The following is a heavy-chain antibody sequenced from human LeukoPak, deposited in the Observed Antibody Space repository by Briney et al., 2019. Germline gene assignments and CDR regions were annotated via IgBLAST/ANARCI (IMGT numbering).Heavy chain of an antibody. Sequence: GGSLRLSCAASGFTFSSYGMHWVRQAPGKGLEWVAVISYDGSNKYYADSVKGRFTISRDNSKNTLYLQMNSLRAEDTAVYYCARDPLGGDSSPDAFDIWGQGTMVTVSS. CDR3: ARDPLGGDSSPDAFDI. J-gene: IGHJ3*02. CDR2: ISYDGSNK. D-gene: IGHD3-22*01. V-gene: IGHV3-30*03. CDR1: GFTFSSYG.